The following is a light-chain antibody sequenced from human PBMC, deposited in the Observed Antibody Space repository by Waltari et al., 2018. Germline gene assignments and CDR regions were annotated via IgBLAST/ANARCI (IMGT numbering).Light chain of an antibody. CDR3: ATWDDSLNGWV. J-gene: IGLJ3*02. CDR1: SSNIGSTT. CDR2: TDN. V-gene: IGLV1-44*01. Sequence: QFVLTQPPSASGTPGQRVTITCSGSSSNIGSTTVNWYQQFPGTAPKLLIYTDNQRPSGVPYRCSGSKSGTSASLASSGLQADDEADYHCATWDDSLNGWVFGGGTKLTVL.